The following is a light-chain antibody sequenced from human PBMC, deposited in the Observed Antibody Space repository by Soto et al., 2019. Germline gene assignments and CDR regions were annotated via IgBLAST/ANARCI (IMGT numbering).Light chain of an antibody. CDR3: QQYNNWPQT. V-gene: IGKV3-15*01. Sequence: MTKTQTDRSLSPGEKGPRSSRAIQSVSSNLAWYQQEPGQAPRLLIYGASTRATGIPARFSGSGSGIEFTLTISSLQSEDFAVYYCQQYNNWPQTFGQRSMAAIK. CDR2: GAS. J-gene: IGKJ1*01. CDR1: QSVSSN.